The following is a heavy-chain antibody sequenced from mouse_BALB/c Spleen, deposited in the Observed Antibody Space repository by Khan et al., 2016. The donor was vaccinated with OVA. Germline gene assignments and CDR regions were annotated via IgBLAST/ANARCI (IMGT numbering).Heavy chain of an antibody. CDR1: GFTFSSYG. CDR3: ARREYGNYGFAY. V-gene: IGHV5-6-3*01. D-gene: IGHD2-10*02. J-gene: IGHJ3*01. CDR2: ITSNGGST. Sequence: EVELVESGGGLVQPGGSLKLSCAASGFTFSSYGMSWFRQTPDMRLELVATITSNGGSTYYPDSVKGRFTISRDNAKNTLYLQMSSLKSEDTDMYYCARREYGNYGFAYWGQGTLVTVSA.